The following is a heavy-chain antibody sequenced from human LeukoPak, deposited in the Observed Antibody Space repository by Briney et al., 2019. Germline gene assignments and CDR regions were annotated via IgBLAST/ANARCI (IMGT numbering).Heavy chain of an antibody. D-gene: IGHD1-7*01. CDR3: ARVATEGWNYEYYYYMDV. CDR2: IYYSGST. V-gene: IGHV4-59*01. CDR1: GGSISSYY. J-gene: IGHJ6*03. Sequence: SETLSLTCTVSGGSISSYYWSWIRQPPGKGLEWIGYIYYSGSTNYNPSLKSRVTISVDTSKNQFSLKLSSVTAADTAVYYCARVATEGWNYEYYYYMDVWGKGTTVTVSS.